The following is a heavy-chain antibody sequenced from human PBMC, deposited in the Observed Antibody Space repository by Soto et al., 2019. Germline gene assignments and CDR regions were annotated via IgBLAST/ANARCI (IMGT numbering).Heavy chain of an antibody. Sequence: PGESLKISCKGSVYSFTSYWNGWVSQMPVKGLEWMGPIYPGDSDTRYSPSFQGQVTISADKSIRTAYLQWSSLKASDTAMYYCARPVGLCDYVDYLGQGPLVTVSS. D-gene: IGHD2-15*01. J-gene: IGHJ4*02. CDR1: VYSFTSYW. V-gene: IGHV5-51*01. CDR3: ARPVGLCDYVDY. CDR2: IYPGDSDT.